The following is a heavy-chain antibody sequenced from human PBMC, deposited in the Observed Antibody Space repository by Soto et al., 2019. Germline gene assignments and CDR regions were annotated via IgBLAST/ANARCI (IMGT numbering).Heavy chain of an antibody. CDR3: ASFSAVAGTTSRLFDY. CDR2: IIPIFGTA. D-gene: IGHD6-19*01. J-gene: IGHJ4*02. Sequence: QVQLVQSGAEVKKPGSSVKVSCKASGGTFSSYVISWVRQAPGQGLEWMGGIIPIFGTANYAQKFQGRVTITADESTSTAYMELSSLRSEDTAVYYCASFSAVAGTTSRLFDYWGQGTLVTVSS. CDR1: GGTFSSYV. V-gene: IGHV1-69*01.